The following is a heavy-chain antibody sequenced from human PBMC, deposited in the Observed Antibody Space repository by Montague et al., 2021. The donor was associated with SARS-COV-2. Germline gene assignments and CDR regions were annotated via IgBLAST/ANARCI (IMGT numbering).Heavy chain of an antibody. CDR1: DGSISGSY. V-gene: IGHV4-59*01. J-gene: IGHJ2*01. Sequence: SETLSLTCTVSDGSISGSYWSCFRQPPRKGPEWIGNIYDSGNTNYNPSLKSRVTISGDTYKNQFSLMLPSVTAADTAVYYCARDFRLQLWQTNYYFGLWGRGTLVSVSS. D-gene: IGHD5-18*01. CDR3: ARDFRLQLWQTNYYFGL. CDR2: IYDSGNT.